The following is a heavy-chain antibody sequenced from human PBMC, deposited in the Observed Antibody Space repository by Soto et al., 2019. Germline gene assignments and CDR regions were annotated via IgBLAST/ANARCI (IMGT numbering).Heavy chain of an antibody. CDR1: GGSISSGDYY. V-gene: IGHV4-30-4*01. D-gene: IGHD3-3*01. J-gene: IGHJ6*02. Sequence: SETLSLTCSVSGGSISSGDYYWTWIRQPPGEGLEWIGYIYSSGITTFNRSLKSRLVMSVDTSNNQFSLRLNSLTAADTAVYYCARGVLEAPTIFFDFWSPFVDVWGQGTTVAVSS. CDR2: IYSSGIT. CDR3: ARGVLEAPTIFFDFWSPFVDV.